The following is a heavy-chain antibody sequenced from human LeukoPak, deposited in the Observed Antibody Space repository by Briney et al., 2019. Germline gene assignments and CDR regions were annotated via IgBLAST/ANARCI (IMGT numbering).Heavy chain of an antibody. CDR3: AREGYGDYYYYYGMDV. CDR1: EFTFSSYS. J-gene: IGHJ6*02. Sequence: GGSLRLSCAASEFTFSSYSMNWVRQAPGKGLEWVSSISTSSSYIYYADSVKGRFTISRDNAKNSLYLQMNSLRAEDTAAYYCAREGYGDYYYYYGMDVWGQGTTVTVSS. V-gene: IGHV3-21*01. CDR2: ISTSSSYI. D-gene: IGHD4-17*01.